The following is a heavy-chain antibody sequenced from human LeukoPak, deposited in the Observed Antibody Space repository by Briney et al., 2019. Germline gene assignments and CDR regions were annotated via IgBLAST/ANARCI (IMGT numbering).Heavy chain of an antibody. CDR2: INDGVGRT. J-gene: IGHJ4*02. CDR3: ARVVVDYYDSSGYYQSFDY. V-gene: IGHV3-23*01. Sequence: GGSLRLSCSASGFTFSNYAMSWVRQAPGKGLEWVSCINDGVGRTFYADAVRGRFTVSRDNSKNTLYLQMNSLRAEDMAMYYCARVVVDYYDSSGYYQSFDYWGQGTLVTVSS. D-gene: IGHD3-22*01. CDR1: GFTFSNYA.